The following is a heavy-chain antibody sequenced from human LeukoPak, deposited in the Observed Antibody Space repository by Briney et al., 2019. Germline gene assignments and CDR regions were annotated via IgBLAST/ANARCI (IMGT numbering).Heavy chain of an antibody. D-gene: IGHD6-13*01. J-gene: IGHJ4*02. CDR3: AKVLDGYSSSWYERDFDY. CDR1: GFTFSSYA. CDR2: ISGSGGST. Sequence: GGSLRLSCAASGFTFSSYAMSWVRQAPGKGLEWVSAISGSGGSTYYADSVKGRFTISRDNSKNTLYLQMNSLRAEDTAVYYCAKVLDGYSSSWYERDFDYWGQGTLVTVSS. V-gene: IGHV3-23*01.